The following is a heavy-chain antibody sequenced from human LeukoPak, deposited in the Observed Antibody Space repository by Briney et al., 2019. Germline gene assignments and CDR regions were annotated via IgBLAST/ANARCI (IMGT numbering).Heavy chain of an antibody. CDR3: TRDRGGSYRFDY. CDR1: GFTFGDYA. J-gene: IGHJ4*02. D-gene: IGHD1-26*01. V-gene: IGHV3-49*03. Sequence: GGSLRLSCTVSGFTFGDYAMSWFRQAPGKGLEWVGFTRSKAYGGTTEYPASVKGRFTISRDDSRSIAYLQMSSLKTEDTAMYYCTRDRGGSYRFDYWGQGTLVTVSS. CDR2: TRSKAYGGTT.